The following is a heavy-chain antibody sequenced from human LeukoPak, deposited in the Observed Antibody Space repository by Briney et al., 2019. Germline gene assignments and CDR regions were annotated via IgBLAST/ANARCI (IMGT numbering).Heavy chain of an antibody. J-gene: IGHJ6*03. D-gene: IGHD2-15*01. CDR2: INHSGST. CDR3: ARRGLLRSPKYYYYYYYMDV. Sequence: SETLSLTCAVYGGSFSGYYWSWIRQPPGEGLEWIGEINHSGSTNYNPSLKSRVTISLDTSKNQFSLKLSSVTAADTAVYYCARRGLLRSPKYYYYYYYMDVWGKGTTVTISS. CDR1: GGSFSGYY. V-gene: IGHV4-34*01.